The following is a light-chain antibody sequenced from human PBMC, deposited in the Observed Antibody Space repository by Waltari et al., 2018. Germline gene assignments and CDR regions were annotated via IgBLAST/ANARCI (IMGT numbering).Light chain of an antibody. V-gene: IGKV3-15*01. CDR3: QQYNVWPPLT. Sequence: EIVMTQSHATLPVSQWARATLYCRASQSIHDNLAWYQQKPGQAPRLLIYGASTRATGIPARFRGSGSGAEFTLTITSLQSEDCAVYYCQQYNVWPPLTFGGGTKVEIK. CDR1: QSIHDN. CDR2: GAS. J-gene: IGKJ4*01.